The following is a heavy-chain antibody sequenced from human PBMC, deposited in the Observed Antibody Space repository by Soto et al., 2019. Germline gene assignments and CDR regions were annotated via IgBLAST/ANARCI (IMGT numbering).Heavy chain of an antibody. CDR2: INHSGST. D-gene: IGHD1-1*01. Sequence: QVQVQQWGAGLLKPSETLSLTCAVYGGSFTGYYWTWIRQPPGKGLEWIGEINHSGSTNCNPSLKSRVTLSIDTSKNQFSLRLTSVTAADTAVYYCARGGTAFYDYWGQGTLVTVSS. CDR1: GGSFTGYY. J-gene: IGHJ4*02. CDR3: ARGGTAFYDY. V-gene: IGHV4-34*01.